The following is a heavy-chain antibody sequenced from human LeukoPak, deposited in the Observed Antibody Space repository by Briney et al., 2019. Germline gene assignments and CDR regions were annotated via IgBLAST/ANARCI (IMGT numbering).Heavy chain of an antibody. CDR1: GFTFSSYW. Sequence: GGSLRLSCAASGFTFSSYWMHWVRQAPGTGLVWVSRINSDGSSTSYADSVKGRFTISRDNAKNTLYLQMNSLRAEDTAVYYCARGPDYYDSWVQHWGQGTLVTVSS. D-gene: IGHD3-22*01. CDR3: ARGPDYYDSWVQH. CDR2: INSDGSST. V-gene: IGHV3-74*01. J-gene: IGHJ1*01.